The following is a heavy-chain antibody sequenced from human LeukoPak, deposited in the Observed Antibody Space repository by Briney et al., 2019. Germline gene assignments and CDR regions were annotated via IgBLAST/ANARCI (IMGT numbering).Heavy chain of an antibody. J-gene: IGHJ4*02. V-gene: IGHV4-59*13. CDR2: IYYIGST. CDR3: ASADPRDGYRSDY. Sequence: PSETLSLTCTVSGGSISSFYWSWIRQSPGKGLGWIGYIYYIGSTNYNPSLQSRVTMSVDSSKTKFSLKLSSVTAADTAIYCCASADPRDGYRSDYWGQGTLVTVSS. CDR1: GGSISSFY. D-gene: IGHD5-24*01.